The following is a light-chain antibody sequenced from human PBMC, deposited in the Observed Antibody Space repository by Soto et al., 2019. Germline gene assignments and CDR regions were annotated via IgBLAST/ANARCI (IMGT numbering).Light chain of an antibody. V-gene: IGLV1-40*01. CDR3: QSYDSSLSGYV. J-gene: IGLJ1*01. CDR1: SSNIGAGYD. CDR2: GNS. Sequence: QSALTQPPSVSGAPGQRVTISCTGSSSNIGAGYDVHWYQQLPGTAPKLLLYGNSNRPSGVPDRFSGSKSGTSASLAITGLQAEDEADYCCQSYDSSLSGYVFGTGTKVTVL.